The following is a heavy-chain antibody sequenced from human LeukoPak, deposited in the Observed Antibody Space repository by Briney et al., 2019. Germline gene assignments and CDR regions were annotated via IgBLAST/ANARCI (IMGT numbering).Heavy chain of an antibody. V-gene: IGHV3-23*01. CDR3: ARVTTAGSYYMDV. J-gene: IGHJ6*03. CDR1: GFSFGNHA. CDR2: VSGSGDTT. Sequence: PGGSLRLSCAASGFSFGNHAMIWVRQAAGKGLEWVSVVSGSGDTTHYADSVRGRFTAFRDNSKNTLFLLLDSLRAEDTAVYYCARVTTAGSYYMDVWGTGTTVIVSS. D-gene: IGHD6-19*01.